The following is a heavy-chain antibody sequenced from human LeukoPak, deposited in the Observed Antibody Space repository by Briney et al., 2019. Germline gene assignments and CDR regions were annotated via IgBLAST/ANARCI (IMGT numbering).Heavy chain of an antibody. Sequence: SETLSLTCTVSGYSISSGYYWGWIRQPPGQGLEWIGSIYHSGSTYYNPSLKSRVTISVDTSKNQFSLKLSSVTAADTAVYYCARGRGRAVYWGQGTLVTVSS. CDR2: IYHSGST. J-gene: IGHJ4*02. CDR3: ARGRGRAVY. D-gene: IGHD2-15*01. CDR1: GYSISSGYY. V-gene: IGHV4-38-2*02.